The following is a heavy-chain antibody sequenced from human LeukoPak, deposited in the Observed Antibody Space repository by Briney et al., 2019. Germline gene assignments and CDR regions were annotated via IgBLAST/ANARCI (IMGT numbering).Heavy chain of an antibody. V-gene: IGHV1-18*01. J-gene: IGHJ6*02. D-gene: IGHD3-10*01. CDR2: ISAYNGNT. Sequence: EASVKVSCKASGYTFTSYGISWVRQAPGQGLEWMGWISAYNGNTNYAQKLQGRVTMTTDTSTSTAYMELRSLRSDDTAVYYCARAPGEYGSGSYYYGTDVWGQGTTVTVSS. CDR3: ARAPGEYGSGSYYYGTDV. CDR1: GYTFTSYG.